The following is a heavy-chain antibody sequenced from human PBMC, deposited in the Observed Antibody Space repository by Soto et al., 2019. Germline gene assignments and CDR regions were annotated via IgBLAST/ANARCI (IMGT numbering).Heavy chain of an antibody. V-gene: IGHV4-61*01. J-gene: IGHJ3*02. Sequence: PSETLSLTCTVSGGSVTSGSYYWSWIRQPPGKGLEWIGHIYYSGSTGYDPSLKSRVTLSVDMSKNQFSLKLSSVTAADTAVYYCARDLAYYYDSSDYQAAFDIWGQGTMVTVS. CDR1: GGSVTSGSYY. CDR2: IYYSGST. D-gene: IGHD3-22*01. CDR3: ARDLAYYYDSSDYQAAFDI.